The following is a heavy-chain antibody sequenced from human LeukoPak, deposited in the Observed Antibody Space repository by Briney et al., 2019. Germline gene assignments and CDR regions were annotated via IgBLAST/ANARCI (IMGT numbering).Heavy chain of an antibody. V-gene: IGHV3-33*01. J-gene: IGHJ4*02. CDR1: GFTFSSYG. CDR2: IWYDGSNK. Sequence: GGSLRLSCAAPGFTFSSYGMHWVRQAPGKGLEWVAVIWYDGSNKYYADSVKGRFSISRDNSKNTLYLQMNSLRAEDTAVYYCARGRYYDILTGYSRDYFDYWGQGTLVTVSS. D-gene: IGHD3-9*01. CDR3: ARGRYYDILTGYSRDYFDY.